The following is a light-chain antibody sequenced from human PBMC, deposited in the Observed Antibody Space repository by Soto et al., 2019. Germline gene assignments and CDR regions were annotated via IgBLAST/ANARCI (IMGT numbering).Light chain of an antibody. V-gene: IGKV1-5*01. CDR3: LQDHDDSWT. CDR2: DAS. J-gene: IGKJ1*01. Sequence: GDIVTITFRASENINTWVAWYQQKPGKAPKLLIYDASSLESGVPSRVSGSGSGTDFTLTVSSLQPEDFATYYCLQDHDDSWTFGQGTKVDIK. CDR1: ENINTW.